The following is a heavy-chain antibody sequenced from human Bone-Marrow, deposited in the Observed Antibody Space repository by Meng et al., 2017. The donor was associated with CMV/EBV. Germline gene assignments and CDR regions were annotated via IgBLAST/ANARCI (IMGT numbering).Heavy chain of an antibody. V-gene: IGHV3-7*01. CDR3: ARFLVWYQLLFAY. D-gene: IGHD2-2*01. Sequence: GESLKISCAASGFTFSSYWMSWVRQAPGKGLEWVANIKEDGSEKYYVDSVRGRFTISRDNAKNSLYLQMNSLRAEDTAVYYCARFLVWYQLLFAYWGQGTLVCVSS. J-gene: IGHJ4*02. CDR2: IKEDGSEK. CDR1: GFTFSSYW.